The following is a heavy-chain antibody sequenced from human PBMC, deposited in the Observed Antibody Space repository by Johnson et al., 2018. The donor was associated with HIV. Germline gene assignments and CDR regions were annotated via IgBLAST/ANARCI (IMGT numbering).Heavy chain of an antibody. CDR3: ARGSARRDGERVIAGGAFDI. D-gene: IGHD2/OR15-2a*01. Sequence: VQLVESGGGVVRPGGSLRLSCAASGFTFSSYDMHWVRQATGKGLEWVSAIGTAGDTYYPGSVKGRVTIRRENAKNSLYLQMNSLRAGDTAVYYCARGSARRDGERVIAGGAFDIWGQGTMVTVSS. V-gene: IGHV3-13*01. J-gene: IGHJ3*02. CDR1: GFTFSSYD. CDR2: IGTAGDT.